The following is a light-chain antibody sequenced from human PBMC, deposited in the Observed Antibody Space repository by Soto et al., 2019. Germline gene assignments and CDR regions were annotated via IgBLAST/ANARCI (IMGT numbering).Light chain of an antibody. CDR2: AAS. J-gene: IGKJ5*01. Sequence: EIVQTQSPGTLSLSPGESATLSCRVSQSISTNYLAWYQQKPGQAPRLLIYAASSRLTGIPDRFSGSGSGTDFTLTISRLEPEDFAVYYCQQYGRTFGQGTRLRL. CDR3: QQYGRT. V-gene: IGKV3-20*01. CDR1: QSISTNY.